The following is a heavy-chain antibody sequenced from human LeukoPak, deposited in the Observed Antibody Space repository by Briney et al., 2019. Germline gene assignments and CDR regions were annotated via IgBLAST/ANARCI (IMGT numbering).Heavy chain of an antibody. Sequence: GGSLRLSCAASGFTFSSYWMHWVRQAPGKGLVWVSRINSDGSSTSYADSVKGRFTISRDNAKNTLYLQMNSLRAEDTAVYYCAREAYGDYYFDYWGQATLVTVSS. V-gene: IGHV3-74*01. CDR1: GFTFSSYW. CDR3: AREAYGDYYFDY. J-gene: IGHJ4*02. CDR2: INSDGSST. D-gene: IGHD4-17*01.